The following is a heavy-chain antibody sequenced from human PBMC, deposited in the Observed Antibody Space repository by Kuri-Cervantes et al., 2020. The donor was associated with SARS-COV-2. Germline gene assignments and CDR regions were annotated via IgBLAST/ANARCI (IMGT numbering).Heavy chain of an antibody. V-gene: IGHV3-30*02. Sequence: GGSLRLSCAASGFTFSSYGMHWVRQAPGKGLEWVAFIRYDGSNKYYADSVKGRFTISRDNAKNSLYLQMNSLRAEDTAVYYCARVPLGYGDYEGAFDIWGQGTMVTVSS. CDR1: GFTFSSYG. CDR3: ARVPLGYGDYEGAFDI. J-gene: IGHJ3*02. CDR2: IRYDGSNK. D-gene: IGHD4-17*01.